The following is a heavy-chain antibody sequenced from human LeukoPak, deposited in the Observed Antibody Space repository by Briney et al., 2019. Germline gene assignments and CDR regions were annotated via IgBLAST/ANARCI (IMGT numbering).Heavy chain of an antibody. D-gene: IGHD4-23*01. Sequence: GGSLKLSCAASGFTFSSYAMSWVRQAPGKGLEWVSSISDSGRNTKYAGSVKGRFTISRDNSKNTLYLQMNSLRAEDTAVYYCARGLTTVVTHFDFWGQGTLVTVSS. CDR1: GFTFSSYA. CDR3: ARGLTTVVTHFDF. J-gene: IGHJ4*02. V-gene: IGHV3-23*01. CDR2: ISDSGRNT.